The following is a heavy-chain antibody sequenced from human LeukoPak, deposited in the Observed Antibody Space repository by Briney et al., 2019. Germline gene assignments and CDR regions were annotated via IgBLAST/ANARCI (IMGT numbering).Heavy chain of an antibody. J-gene: IGHJ6*03. CDR1: GYTFSNYG. CDR3: ARDLRPSGYYYYMDV. V-gene: IGHV1-18*01. Sequence: GASVKVSCKASGYTFSNYGISWVRQAPGQGLEWMAWISAYNGNTNYAQKFQGRVTMTTDTPTSTAYMELRSLRSDDTAVYYCARDLRPSGYYYYMDVWGQGTTVTVSS. CDR2: ISAYNGNT. D-gene: IGHD3-10*01.